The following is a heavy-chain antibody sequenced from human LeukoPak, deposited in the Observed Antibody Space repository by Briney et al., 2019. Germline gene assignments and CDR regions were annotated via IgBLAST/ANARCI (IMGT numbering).Heavy chain of an antibody. V-gene: IGHV5-51*01. CDR2: IYPADSET. CDR1: GYAFASYW. J-gene: IGHJ5*02. CDR3: ARQEYCSGGSCYTWFDP. Sequence: GESLKISCRVSGYAFASYWIGWVRQVPGKGLEWMGIIYPADSETKSSPTFQGQVTFSADKSINTAYLQWTSLKASDTAMYYCARQEYCSGGSCYTWFDPWGQGTLVIVSS. D-gene: IGHD2-15*01.